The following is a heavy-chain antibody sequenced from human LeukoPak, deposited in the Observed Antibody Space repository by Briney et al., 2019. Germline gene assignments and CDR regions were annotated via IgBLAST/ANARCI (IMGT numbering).Heavy chain of an antibody. CDR1: GYSISSGYY. D-gene: IGHD3-10*01. CDR2: LYHSGST. Sequence: PSETLSLTCAVSGYSISSGYYWGWIRQPPGKGLEWIGCLYHSGSTYYNPSLKSRVTISVDTSKNQFSLKLSSVTAADTAVYYCARRVYGYYGSGSYFWFDYWGQGTLVTVSS. V-gene: IGHV4-38-2*01. J-gene: IGHJ4*02. CDR3: ARRVYGYYGSGSYFWFDY.